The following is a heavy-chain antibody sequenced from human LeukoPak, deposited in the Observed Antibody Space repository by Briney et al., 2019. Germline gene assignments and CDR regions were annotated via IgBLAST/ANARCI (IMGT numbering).Heavy chain of an antibody. CDR3: ARYVGDAFDI. CDR1: GGSFSGYY. V-gene: IGHV4-34*01. J-gene: IGHJ3*02. D-gene: IGHD3-10*02. Sequence: PSETLSLTCAVYGGSFSGYYWSWIRQPPGKGLEWIGEINHSGSTNYNPSLKSRVTISVDTSKNQFSLKLSSVTAADTAVYYCARYVGDAFDIWGQGTMVTVSS. CDR2: INHSGST.